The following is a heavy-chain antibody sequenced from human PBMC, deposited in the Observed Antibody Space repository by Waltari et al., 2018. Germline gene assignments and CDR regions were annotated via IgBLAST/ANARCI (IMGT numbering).Heavy chain of an antibody. CDR2: ISSSSSYI. Sequence: EVQLVESGGGLVKPGGSLRLSCAASGFTFSSYSMNWVRQAPGKGLEWVSSISSSSSYIYYADSVKGRFIISRDNAKNSLYLPMNSLRAEDTAVYYCARGDLIAAAGTELDYWGQGTSVTVSS. V-gene: IGHV3-21*01. CDR1: GFTFSSYS. J-gene: IGHJ4*02. CDR3: ARGDLIAAAGTELDY. D-gene: IGHD6-13*01.